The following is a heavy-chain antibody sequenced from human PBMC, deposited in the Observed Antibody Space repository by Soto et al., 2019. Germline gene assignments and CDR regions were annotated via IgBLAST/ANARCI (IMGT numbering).Heavy chain of an antibody. CDR3: AIAMVRGVISGWFDP. CDR1: GGSISSGGYY. J-gene: IGHJ5*02. D-gene: IGHD3-10*01. V-gene: IGHV4-31*03. CDR2: IYYSGST. Sequence: SETLSLTCTVSGGSISSGGYYWSWIRQHPGKGLEWIGYIYYSGSTYYNPSLKSRVTISVDTSKNQFSLKLSSVTAADTAVYYCAIAMVRGVISGWFDPWGQGTPVTVSS.